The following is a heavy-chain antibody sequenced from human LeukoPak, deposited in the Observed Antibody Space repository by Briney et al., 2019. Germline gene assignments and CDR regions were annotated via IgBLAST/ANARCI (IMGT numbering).Heavy chain of an antibody. CDR3: ARSSEIEYSSSLWWQYYYYMDV. Sequence: SETLSLTCAVYGGSFSGYYWSWIRQPPGKGLEWIGEINHSGSTNYNPSLKSRVTISVDTSKNQFSLKLSSVTAADTAVYYCARSSEIEYSSSLWWQYYYYMDVWGKGTTVTVSS. CDR1: GGSFSGYY. J-gene: IGHJ6*03. V-gene: IGHV4-34*01. CDR2: INHSGST. D-gene: IGHD6-6*01.